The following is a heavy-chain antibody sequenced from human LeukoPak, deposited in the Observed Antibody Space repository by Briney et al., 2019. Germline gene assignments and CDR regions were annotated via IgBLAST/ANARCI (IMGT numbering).Heavy chain of an antibody. CDR3: ASQGSYYAFDI. CDR2: IYHSGST. Sequence: SQTLSLTCAVSGGSISSGGYSWSWIRQPPGKGLEWIGYIYHSGSTYYNPSLKSRVTISVDRSRSQFSLKLSSLTAADTAVYYCASQGSYYAFDIWGQGTMVTVPS. D-gene: IGHD1-26*01. J-gene: IGHJ3*02. V-gene: IGHV4-30-2*01. CDR1: GGSISSGGYS.